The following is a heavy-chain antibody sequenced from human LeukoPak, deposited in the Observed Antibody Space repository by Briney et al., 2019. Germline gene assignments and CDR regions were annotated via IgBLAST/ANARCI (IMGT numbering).Heavy chain of an antibody. V-gene: IGHV3-15*01. CDR2: IKSKTHGGTT. Sequence: PGGSLRLSCAASGFTFSNAWMSWVRQAPGKGLEWVGRIKSKTHGGTTDYAAPVKGICTIAKENAKNTLYLQMNSLKTEDTAVYYCTTDGSLGGPAILVWGQGTLVTVSS. CDR1: GFTFSNAW. D-gene: IGHD2-15*01. CDR3: TTDGSLGGPAILV. J-gene: IGHJ4*02.